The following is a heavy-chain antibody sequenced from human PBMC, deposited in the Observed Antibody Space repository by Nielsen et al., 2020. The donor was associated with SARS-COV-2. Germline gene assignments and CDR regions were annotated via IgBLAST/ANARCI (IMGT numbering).Heavy chain of an antibody. CDR2: IGAAGDT. J-gene: IGHJ6*02. V-gene: IGHV3-13*01. Sequence: GESLKISCAAYGFTISNYDMHWVRQAAGKGLEWVSSIGAAGDTFYAGSVRGRFTISREDVENSLHLQMNSLRADDTAVYYCARDVDTTMVTGDQLYYYGLDVWGQGTTVTVSS. CDR3: ARDVDTTMVTGDQLYYYGLDV. D-gene: IGHD5-18*01. CDR1: GFTISNYD.